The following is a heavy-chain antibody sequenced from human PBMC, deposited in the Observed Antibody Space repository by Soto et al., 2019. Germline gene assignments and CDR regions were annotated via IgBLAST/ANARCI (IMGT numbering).Heavy chain of an antibody. J-gene: IGHJ6*02. V-gene: IGHV1-69*13. D-gene: IGHD1-1*01. CDR3: ATGSFTSTGGRIGYHYNAMDV. CDR1: GGTFGSHS. Sequence: SVKVSCKSSGGTFGSHSINWVRQAPGQGLEWMGGIIPIFGPANFAKKFQGRVTITADESTTTAYMELSSLTSEDTAVYYCATGSFTSTGGRIGYHYNAMDVWGQGTTVTVSS. CDR2: IIPIFGPA.